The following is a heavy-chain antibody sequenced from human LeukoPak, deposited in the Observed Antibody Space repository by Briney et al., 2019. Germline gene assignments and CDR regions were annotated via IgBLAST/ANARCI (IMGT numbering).Heavy chain of an antibody. J-gene: IGHJ5*02. CDR2: IYPGDSDT. Sequence: GESLKISCKGSGYSFTSYWIGWVRQMPGKGLEWMGIIYPGDSDTRYSPSFQGQVTISADKSISTAYLQWSSLKASDTAMYYCARRSVTIFGVVPASWFDPWGQGTLVTVSS. CDR3: ARRSVTIFGVVPASWFDP. V-gene: IGHV5-51*01. CDR1: GYSFTSYW. D-gene: IGHD3-3*01.